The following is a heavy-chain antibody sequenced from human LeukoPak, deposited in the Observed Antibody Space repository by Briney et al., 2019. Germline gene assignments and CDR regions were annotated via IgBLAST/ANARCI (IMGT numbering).Heavy chain of an antibody. Sequence: PGGSQRLSCAASGFTFDDYAMHWDRQAPGKGLEWVSGISWNSGSIGYADSVKGRFTISRDNAKNSLYLQMNSLRAEDTALYYCAKDADRVGATVYAFDIWGQGTMVTVSS. CDR2: ISWNSGSI. D-gene: IGHD1-26*01. CDR1: GFTFDDYA. J-gene: IGHJ3*02. CDR3: AKDADRVGATVYAFDI. V-gene: IGHV3-9*01.